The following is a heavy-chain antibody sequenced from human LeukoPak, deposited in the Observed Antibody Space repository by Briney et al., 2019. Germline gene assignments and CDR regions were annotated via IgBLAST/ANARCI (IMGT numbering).Heavy chain of an antibody. J-gene: IGHJ4*02. Sequence: SETVSCKASGGTFNSYAISWVRQAPGPGLEWTGGNIPIFGTANHAQKFQGRVTITADESTSTAYMELSSVRSEDTAVYYCARDGYSYGWQAFFDYWGQGTLVTVSS. CDR2: NIPIFGTA. CDR1: GGTFNSYA. V-gene: IGHV1-69*01. CDR3: ARDGYSYGWQAFFDY. D-gene: IGHD5-18*01.